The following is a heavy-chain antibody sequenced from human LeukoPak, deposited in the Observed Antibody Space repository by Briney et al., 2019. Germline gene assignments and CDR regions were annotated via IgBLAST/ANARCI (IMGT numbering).Heavy chain of an antibody. CDR2: INHSGST. D-gene: IGHD3-22*01. J-gene: IGHJ4*02. CDR1: GGSFSGYY. V-gene: IGHV4-34*01. CDR3: ARGGYYYVSSGYNY. Sequence: PSETLSLTCAVYGGSFSGYYWSWIRQPPGKGLEWIGEINHSGSTNYNPSLKSRVTISVDTSKNQFSLKLSSVTAADTAVYYCARGGYYYVSSGYNYWGQGTLVTVSS.